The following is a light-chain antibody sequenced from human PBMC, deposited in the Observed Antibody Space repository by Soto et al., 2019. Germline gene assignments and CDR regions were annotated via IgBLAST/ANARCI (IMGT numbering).Light chain of an antibody. CDR2: KAS. CDR1: QSISSW. CDR3: QQYNSYSTIT. V-gene: IGKV1-5*03. J-gene: IGKJ5*01. Sequence: DIQMTQSPSTLSASVGDRVTITCRASQSISSWLAWYQQKPGKAPKLLIYKASSLESGFPSRFSGSGSGTEFTLTISSLQPDDFATYYCQQYNSYSTITFGQGTRLEIK.